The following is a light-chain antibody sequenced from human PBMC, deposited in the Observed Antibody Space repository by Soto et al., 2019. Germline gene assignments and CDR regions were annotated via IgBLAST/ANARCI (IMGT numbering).Light chain of an antibody. CDR1: QTIDSW. J-gene: IGKJ1*01. CDR2: KAS. CDR3: QPYHMYSGT. V-gene: IGKV1-5*03. Sequence: DIQMTQSPSTLSASVGDRVTITCRASQTIDSWLAWYQQRPGKPPNLLIYKASTLASGAPSRFSGSGSGTEFTLTINSLPPDDFATDYYQPYHMYSGTFGPGTKVEIK.